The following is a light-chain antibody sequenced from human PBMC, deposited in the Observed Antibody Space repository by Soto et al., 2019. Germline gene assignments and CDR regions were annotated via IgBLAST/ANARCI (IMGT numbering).Light chain of an antibody. CDR1: SSNIGSNT. CDR2: SND. J-gene: IGLJ1*01. Sequence: QSVLTQPPSASGTPGQRVIISCSGSSSNIGSNTVNWYQQLPGAAPKLLIQSNDQRPSGVPDRFSGSQSGTSASLAISGFQSEDEADYYCAVWDESLNGYVFGTGTKLTVL. CDR3: AVWDESLNGYV. V-gene: IGLV1-44*01.